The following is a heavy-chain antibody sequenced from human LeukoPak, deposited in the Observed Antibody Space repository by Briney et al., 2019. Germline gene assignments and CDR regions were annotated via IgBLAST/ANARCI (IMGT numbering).Heavy chain of an antibody. D-gene: IGHD1-26*01. CDR1: GFTFNNHA. CDR2: ISGSGGST. J-gene: IGHJ5*02. Sequence: PGGSLRLSCIASGFTFNNHAMSWVRQAPGKGLEWVSAISGSGGSTYYADSVKGRFTISRDNSKNTLYLQMNSLRAEDTAVYYCAKSGVGASQNWFDPWGQGTLVTVSS. V-gene: IGHV3-23*01. CDR3: AKSGVGASQNWFDP.